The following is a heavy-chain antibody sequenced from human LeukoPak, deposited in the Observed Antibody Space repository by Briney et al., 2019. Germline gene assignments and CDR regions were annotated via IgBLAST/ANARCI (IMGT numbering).Heavy chain of an antibody. V-gene: IGHV1-69*05. Sequence: SVKVSCKASGGTFSSYAISWVRQAPGQGLEWMGGIIPIFGTANYAQKFQGRVTITTDESTSTAYMELSSLRSEDTAVYYCARGGARERMTTVTFQGYWGQGTLVTVSS. D-gene: IGHD4-17*01. J-gene: IGHJ4*02. CDR2: IIPIFGTA. CDR3: ARGGARERMTTVTFQGY. CDR1: GGTFSSYA.